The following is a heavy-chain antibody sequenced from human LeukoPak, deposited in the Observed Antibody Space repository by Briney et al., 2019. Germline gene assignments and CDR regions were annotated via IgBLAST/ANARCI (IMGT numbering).Heavy chain of an antibody. J-gene: IGHJ4*02. Sequence: GGPLRLSCAASGFTFSSYGMHWVRQAPGKGLEWVAFIRYDGSNKYYADSVKGRFTISRDNSKNTLYLQMNSLRAEDTAVYYCANFYGDYIDLDYWGQGTLVTVSS. CDR2: IRYDGSNK. CDR3: ANFYGDYIDLDY. D-gene: IGHD4-17*01. CDR1: GFTFSSYG. V-gene: IGHV3-30*02.